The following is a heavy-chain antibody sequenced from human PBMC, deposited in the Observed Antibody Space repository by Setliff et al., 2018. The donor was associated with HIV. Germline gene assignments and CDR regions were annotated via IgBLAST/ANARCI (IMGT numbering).Heavy chain of an antibody. CDR2: MNPNSGNR. Sequence: ASVKVSCKASGYTFINYDINWVRQATGQGLEWMGWMNPNSGNRGYAQKFQGRVTISRNTSISTAYMELSGLRSEDTAVYYCARGRGRYYDSRSYLDYWGQGTQVTVSS. CDR1: GYTFINYD. D-gene: IGHD3-22*01. CDR3: ARGRGRYYDSRSYLDY. V-gene: IGHV1-8*03. J-gene: IGHJ4*02.